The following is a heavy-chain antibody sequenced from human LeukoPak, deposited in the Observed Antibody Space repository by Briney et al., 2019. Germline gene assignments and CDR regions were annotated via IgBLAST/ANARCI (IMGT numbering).Heavy chain of an antibody. D-gene: IGHD3-22*01. CDR3: AAIQWLSDNWFDP. Sequence: PSETLSLACTVSGDSFSSGDYYWTWIRQPPGKGLEWIGYIYYTGTTNYTPSLKSRLTISVDTSKNQFSLKVTSVTAADAAVYYCAAIQWLSDNWFDPWGQGTLVTVSS. V-gene: IGHV4-30-4*08. CDR2: IYYTGTT. CDR1: GDSFSSGDYY. J-gene: IGHJ5*02.